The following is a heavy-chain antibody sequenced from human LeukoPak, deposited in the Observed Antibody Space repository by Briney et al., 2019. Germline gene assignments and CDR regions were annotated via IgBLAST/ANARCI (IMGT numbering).Heavy chain of an antibody. D-gene: IGHD2-15*01. CDR3: AKNLLGSAAYSWYFDL. Sequence: GGSLRLSCAASGFTFSSYGMSWVRHAPGKGLEWVSSITVSVDGSTYVDSVKGRFTISRDNSKNTLYLQMNSLRAEDTAVYYCAKNLLGSAAYSWYFDLWGRGALVTVSS. V-gene: IGHV3-23*01. CDR2: ITVSVDGS. CDR1: GFTFSSYG. J-gene: IGHJ2*01.